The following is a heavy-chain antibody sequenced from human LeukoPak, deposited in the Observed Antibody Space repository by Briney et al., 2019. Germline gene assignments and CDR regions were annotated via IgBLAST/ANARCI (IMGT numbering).Heavy chain of an antibody. CDR1: GGSFSGYY. CDR3: ARTVTTDHYGMDV. D-gene: IGHD4-11*01. J-gene: IGHJ6*02. Sequence: SETLSLTCAVYGGSFSGYYWSWIRQPPGKGLEWIGEINHSGSTNYNPSLKSRVTISVDTSKNQFSLKLSSVTAADTAVYYCARTVTTDHYGMDVWGQGTTVTVSS. V-gene: IGHV4-34*01. CDR2: INHSGST.